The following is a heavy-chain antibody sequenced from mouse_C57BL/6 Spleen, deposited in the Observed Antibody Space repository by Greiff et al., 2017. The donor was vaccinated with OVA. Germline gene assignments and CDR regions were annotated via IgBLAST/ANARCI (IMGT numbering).Heavy chain of an antibody. V-gene: IGHV5-17*01. J-gene: IGHJ2*01. CDR1: GFTISDYG. CDR3: ARGRRYPYYYDY. Sequence: EVKLVESGGGLVKPGGSLKLSCAASGFTISDYGMHWVRQAPETGLEWVAYISSGSSTIYYADTVKGRFTISRDNAKNTLFLQMTSLRSEDTAMYYCARGRRYPYYYDYWGQGTTLTVSS. D-gene: IGHD1-1*01. CDR2: ISSGSSTI.